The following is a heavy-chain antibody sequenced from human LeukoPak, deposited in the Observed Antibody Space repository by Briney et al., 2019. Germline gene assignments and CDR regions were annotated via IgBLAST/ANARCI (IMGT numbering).Heavy chain of an antibody. CDR1: GGSISSYY. D-gene: IGHD1-26*01. CDR2: IYYSGST. Sequence: SETLSLTCTVSGGSISSYYWSWIRQPPGKGLEWIGYIYYSGSTNYNPSLKSRVTISVDTSKNQFSLKLSSVTAADTAVYYCARGLGLVGDYWGQGTLVTVSS. J-gene: IGHJ4*02. CDR3: ARGLGLVGDY. V-gene: IGHV4-59*12.